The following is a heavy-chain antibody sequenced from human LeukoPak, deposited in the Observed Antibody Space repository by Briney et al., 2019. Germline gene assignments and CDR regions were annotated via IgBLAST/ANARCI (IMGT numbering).Heavy chain of an antibody. CDR3: ARGGSSWSGAFDI. CDR2: IYYSGST. V-gene: IGHV4-39*07. CDR1: GGSISSCSYY. J-gene: IGHJ3*02. D-gene: IGHD6-13*01. Sequence: PSDTLSLTCTVSGGSISSCSYYLCWIRPPPGKALVWIGSIYYSGSTYYNPSLKSRVTISVDTSKNQFSLKLSSVTAADTAVYYCARGGSSWSGAFDIWGQGTMVTVSS.